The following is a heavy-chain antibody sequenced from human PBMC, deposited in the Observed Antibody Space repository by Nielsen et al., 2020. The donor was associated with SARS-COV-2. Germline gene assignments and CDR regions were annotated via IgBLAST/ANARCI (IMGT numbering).Heavy chain of an antibody. Sequence: WVRQAPGQGLEWMGWISAYNGNTNYAQKLQGRVTMTRDTSTSTVYMELSSLRSEDTAVYYCAGAHCSGGSCYSYYYGMDVWGQGTTVTVSS. D-gene: IGHD2-15*01. CDR3: AGAHCSGGSCYSYYYGMDV. J-gene: IGHJ6*02. CDR2: ISAYNGNT. V-gene: IGHV1-18*01.